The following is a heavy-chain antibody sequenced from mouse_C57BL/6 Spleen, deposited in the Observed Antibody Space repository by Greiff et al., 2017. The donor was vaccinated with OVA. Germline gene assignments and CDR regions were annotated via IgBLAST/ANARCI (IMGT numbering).Heavy chain of an antibody. D-gene: IGHD2-3*01. CDR3: ARIYDGYYEAY. Sequence: QVQLQQSGAELVKPGASVKLSCKASGYTFTSYWMHWVKQRPGQGLEWIGMIHPNSGSTNYNEKFKSKATLTVDKSSSTAYMQLSSLTSEDSAVYYCARIYDGYYEAYWGQGTLVTVSA. CDR1: GYTFTSYW. CDR2: IHPNSGST. V-gene: IGHV1-64*01. J-gene: IGHJ3*01.